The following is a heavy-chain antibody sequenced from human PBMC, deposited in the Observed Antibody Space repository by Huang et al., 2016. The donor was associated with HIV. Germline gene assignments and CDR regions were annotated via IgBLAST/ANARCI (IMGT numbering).Heavy chain of an antibody. V-gene: IGHV1-2*02. D-gene: IGHD6-6*01. J-gene: IGHJ4*02. CDR3: ARDWSFGSSTSPAD. Sequence: QVQLVQSGAEVKNPGASVRVYCKASGYTFTDAKIHWVRQAPGRGLGGRGWINPKRGGTIYAQRFQGRITMTRDTTISTVHMDLRRIQSDDTAVYFCARDWSFGSSTSPADWVQGTLVTVSS. CDR1: GYTFTDAK. CDR2: INPKRGGT.